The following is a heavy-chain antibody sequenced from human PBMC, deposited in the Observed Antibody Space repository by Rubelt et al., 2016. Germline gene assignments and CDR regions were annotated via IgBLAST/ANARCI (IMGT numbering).Heavy chain of an antibody. CDR1: GGSISSSNW. J-gene: IGHJ4*02. CDR2: TYYSGST. V-gene: IGHV4-4*02. CDR3: ASSLVRRGGSYRSVTFDY. Sequence: QVKLQESGPGLVKPSGTLSLTCDVSGGSISSSNWWSWVRQPPGKGLAWIGYTYYSGSTNYNPPLQSRVTITGDTSKTQFALKLRSVTAADTAADYCASSLVRRGGSYRSVTFDYWGQGTLVTVSS. D-gene: IGHD1-26*01.